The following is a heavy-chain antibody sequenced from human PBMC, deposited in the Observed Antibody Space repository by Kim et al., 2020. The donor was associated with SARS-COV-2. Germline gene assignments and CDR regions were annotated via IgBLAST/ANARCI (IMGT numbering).Heavy chain of an antibody. J-gene: IGHJ6*02. CDR2: IHQSGGT. CDR3: ARGRAGVVPAPILGLGPHYDYFIMDV. CDR1: TVSFSGHY. Sequence: SETLSLTCAVYTVSFSGHYWSWIRQPPGKGLEWIGEIHQSGGTNYNPSLKSRVSISIDTSKNQFSLKLNSVTAADTGFYYCARGRAGVVPAPILGLGPHYDYFIMDVWGHGTTVTVSS. V-gene: IGHV4-34*01. D-gene: IGHD2-2*02.